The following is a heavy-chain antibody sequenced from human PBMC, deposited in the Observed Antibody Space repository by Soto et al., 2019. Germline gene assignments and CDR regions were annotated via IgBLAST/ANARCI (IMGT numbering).Heavy chain of an antibody. D-gene: IGHD3-16*02. Sequence: SETLSLTCTVSGGSISSYYWTWIRQPPGKGLEWIGYIHYSGSTNYNPSLKSRVTISVDTSKNHFSLKLSSVSAADTAVYYCAGDSTYRGAFDIWGQGTMVTVSS. V-gene: IGHV4-59*01. J-gene: IGHJ3*02. CDR1: GGSISSYY. CDR3: AGDSTYRGAFDI. CDR2: IHYSGST.